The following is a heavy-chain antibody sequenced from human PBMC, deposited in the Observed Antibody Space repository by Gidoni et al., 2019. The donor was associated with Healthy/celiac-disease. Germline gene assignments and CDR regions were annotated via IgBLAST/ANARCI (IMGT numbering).Heavy chain of an antibody. CDR3: ARDPGITMVRGVITYYFDY. Sequence: QVQLVESGGGVVQPGRSLRLSCAASGFTFSSYAMHWVRQAPGKGLEWVAVISYDGSNKYYADSVKGRFTISRDNSKNTLYLQMNSLRAEDTAVYYCARDPGITMVRGVITYYFDYWGQGTLVTVSS. D-gene: IGHD3-10*01. J-gene: IGHJ4*02. CDR1: GFTFSSYA. V-gene: IGHV3-30-3*01. CDR2: ISYDGSNK.